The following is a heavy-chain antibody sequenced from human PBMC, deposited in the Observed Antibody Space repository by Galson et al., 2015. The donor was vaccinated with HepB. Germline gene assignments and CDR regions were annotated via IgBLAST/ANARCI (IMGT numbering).Heavy chain of an antibody. V-gene: IGHV7-4-1*02. J-gene: IGHJ4*02. D-gene: IGHD6-19*01. CDR1: GYTFTSYA. Sequence: SVKVSCKASGYTFTSYAINWVRQAPGQGLEWMGWINTHTGNPTYARGFTGRFVFSLDTSVSTAYLQISSLKAEDTAVYYCARDEQWLALGAGIFDYWGQGTLVTVSS. CDR3: ARDEQWLALGAGIFDY. CDR2: INTHTGNP.